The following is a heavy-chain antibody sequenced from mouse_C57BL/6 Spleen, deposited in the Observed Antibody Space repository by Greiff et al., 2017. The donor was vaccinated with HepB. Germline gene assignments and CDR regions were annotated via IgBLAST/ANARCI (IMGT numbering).Heavy chain of an antibody. CDR1: GYAFTNYL. V-gene: IGHV1-54*01. J-gene: IGHJ1*03. D-gene: IGHD2-4*01. CDR3: ARRYYDYDGYFDV. CDR2: INPGSGGT. Sequence: QVQLQQSGAELVRPGTSVKVSCKASGYAFTNYLIEWVKQRPGQGLEWIGVINPGSGGTNYNEKFKGKATLTADKSSSTAYMQLSSLTSEDSAVYFCARRYYDYDGYFDVWGTGTTVTVSS.